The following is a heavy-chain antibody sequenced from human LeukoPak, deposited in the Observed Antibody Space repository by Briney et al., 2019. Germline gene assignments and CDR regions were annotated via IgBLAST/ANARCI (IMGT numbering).Heavy chain of an antibody. J-gene: IGHJ5*02. Sequence: SVKVSCKASGGTFSSYAISWVRQAPGQGLEWMGGIIPIFGTANYAQKFQGRVTITADESTSTAYMELSSLRSEDTVVYYCARDHSGYSYLFDPWGQGTLVTVSS. CDR1: GGTFSSYA. V-gene: IGHV1-69*13. CDR3: ARDHSGYSYLFDP. CDR2: IIPIFGTA. D-gene: IGHD5-18*01.